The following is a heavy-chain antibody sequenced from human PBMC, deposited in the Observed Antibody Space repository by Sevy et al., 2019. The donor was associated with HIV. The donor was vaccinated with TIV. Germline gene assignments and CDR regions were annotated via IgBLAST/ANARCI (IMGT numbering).Heavy chain of an antibody. J-gene: IGHJ5*02. Sequence: SETLSLTCAVSGYSISSGYYWGWIRQPPGKGLEWIGSIYHSGSTYYNPSLKSRVTISVDTSKNQFSLKLSSVTAADTAVYYCARVPHIKYYYGSGSYFHCWFDPWGQGTLVTVSS. CDR2: IYHSGST. CDR1: GYSISSGYY. CDR3: ARVPHIKYYYGSGSYFHCWFDP. V-gene: IGHV4-38-2*01. D-gene: IGHD3-10*01.